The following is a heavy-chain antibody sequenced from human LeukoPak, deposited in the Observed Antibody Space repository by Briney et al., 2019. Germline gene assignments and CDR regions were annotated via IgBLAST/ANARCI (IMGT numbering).Heavy chain of an antibody. Sequence: PGGSLRISCAAPAFTCSSYSMNWVRQAPRKRLDRVSSISSRSSYIYYADSVKGRFAIYRDHAKNSLYLQMSSLRAEDTAVYYCAREVGYGDYDYYYYMDVWGKATTVTVSS. CDR1: AFTCSSYS. CDR2: ISSRSSYI. CDR3: AREVGYGDYDYYYYMDV. V-gene: IGHV3-21*01. D-gene: IGHD4-17*01. J-gene: IGHJ6*03.